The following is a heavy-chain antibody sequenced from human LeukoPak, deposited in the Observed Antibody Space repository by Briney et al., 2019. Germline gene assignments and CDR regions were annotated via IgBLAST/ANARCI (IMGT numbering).Heavy chain of an antibody. CDR1: GFTFSRYA. D-gene: IGHD5-18*01. CDR2: ISYDGSKK. CDR3: AREAFGQLWFDY. J-gene: IGHJ4*02. V-gene: IGHV3-30*04. Sequence: PGGSLRLSCAASGFTFSRYAMHWVRQASGKGLEWVAVISYDGSKKYYADPVKGRFTISRDNSKNTLYLQMNSLRAEDTAVYYCAREAFGQLWFDYWGQGTLVTVSS.